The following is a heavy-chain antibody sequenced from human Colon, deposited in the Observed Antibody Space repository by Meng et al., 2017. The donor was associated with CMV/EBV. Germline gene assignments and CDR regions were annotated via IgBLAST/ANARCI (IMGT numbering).Heavy chain of an antibody. V-gene: IGHV3-74*01. CDR2: ISSDGSST. CDR1: GFTSSSYW. Sequence: GGSLRLSCTASGFTSSSYWLHWVRQVPGKGLVWVSRISSDGSSTYYADSVKGRFTLSRDSANNSMFLQMNSLRVDDTGVYYCARGVRPWGQGALVTVSS. CDR3: ARGVRP. J-gene: IGHJ5*02.